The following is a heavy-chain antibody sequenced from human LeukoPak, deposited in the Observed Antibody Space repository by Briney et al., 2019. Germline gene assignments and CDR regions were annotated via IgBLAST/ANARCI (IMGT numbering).Heavy chain of an antibody. CDR3: ARARRGYGRSFDY. J-gene: IGHJ4*02. Sequence: AETLSLTCAVYGGSFSGYYWSWIRQPPGKGLEWIGEVNDSGSTKYNLSLKSRVTISLGTSKNQFSLNLRSVTAADTAVYYCARARRGYGRSFDYWGQGTLVTVSS. D-gene: IGHD5-12*01. CDR2: VNDSGST. V-gene: IGHV4-34*01. CDR1: GGSFSGYY.